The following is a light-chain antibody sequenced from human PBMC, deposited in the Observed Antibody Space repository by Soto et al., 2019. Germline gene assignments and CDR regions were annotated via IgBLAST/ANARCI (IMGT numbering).Light chain of an antibody. Sequence: QSALTQPPSASGSPGQSVTISCTGTSSDIGRYNYVSWYQQHPGKAPKLMIYEVTKRPSGVPDRFSGPKSGNTASLTVSGLQAEDEADYYCTSYINGNPIIFGGGTQLTVL. CDR1: SSDIGRYNY. J-gene: IGLJ2*01. V-gene: IGLV2-8*01. CDR3: TSYINGNPII. CDR2: EVT.